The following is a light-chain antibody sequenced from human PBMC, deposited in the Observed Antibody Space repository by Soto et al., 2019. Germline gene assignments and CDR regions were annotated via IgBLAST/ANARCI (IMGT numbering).Light chain of an antibody. CDR1: QSVSASY. CDR2: GAS. CDR3: QHYGSSFRT. J-gene: IGKJ1*01. Sequence: EIVLTQSPGTLSLSPGERATLSCRATQSVSASYLAWYQQKPGQAPRLLIYGASFRATGIPDRFSGSGSATDFTLTISRPEPEDFAVYYCQHYGSSFRTFGQGTKVDIK. V-gene: IGKV3-20*01.